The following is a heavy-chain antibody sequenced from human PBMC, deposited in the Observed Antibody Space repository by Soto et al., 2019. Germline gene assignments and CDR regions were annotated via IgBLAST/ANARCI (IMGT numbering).Heavy chain of an antibody. CDR1: GLTVSSDY. V-gene: IGHV3-53*04. CDR3: ARGPAAIYYYGLDV. CDR2: IYSGGDT. J-gene: IGHJ6*02. Sequence: PGGSLRLSWAASGLTVSSDYMSWVRQAPGKGLEWVSVIYSGGDTYYADSVKGRFTISRHNSKNTLNLQMNSLRGEDTAVYYCARGPAAIYYYGLDVWGQGTTVTVSS. D-gene: IGHD2-2*01.